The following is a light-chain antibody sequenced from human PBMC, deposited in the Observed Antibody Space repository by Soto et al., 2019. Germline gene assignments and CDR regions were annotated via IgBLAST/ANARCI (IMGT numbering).Light chain of an antibody. J-gene: IGKJ5*01. CDR1: QDIRTW. Sequence: QMTQSPSSVSAYVGDRVTITCRASQDIRTWLAWYQQKPGKAPKILIYGASTLQSGVPSRFSGSGSGTYFPPTIRSLQPEDSANYYCQHATYFPITFGQGTRLEIK. V-gene: IGKV1-12*01. CDR3: QHATYFPIT. CDR2: GAS.